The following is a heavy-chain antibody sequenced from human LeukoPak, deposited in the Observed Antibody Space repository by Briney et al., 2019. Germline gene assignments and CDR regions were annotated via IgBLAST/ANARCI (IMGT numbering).Heavy chain of an antibody. J-gene: IGHJ4*02. CDR1: GFIFRDFS. V-gene: IGHV3-7*01. Sequence: PGGSLRLSCSVSGFIFRDFSMSWVCQAPGKGLEWVAKMNEYGSEIFYVDSVKGRFTISRDNGKNSLYLQMNRLRAEDTAVYYCARPRGCGSSRCNNFDYWGQGTLVTVSS. D-gene: IGHD2-2*01. CDR3: ARPRGCGSSRCNNFDY. CDR2: MNEYGSEI.